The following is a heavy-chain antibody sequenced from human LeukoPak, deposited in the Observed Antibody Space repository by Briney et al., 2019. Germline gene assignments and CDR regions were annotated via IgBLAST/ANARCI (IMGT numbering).Heavy chain of an antibody. D-gene: IGHD3-10*02. CDR3: AELGITMIGGV. J-gene: IGHJ6*04. Sequence: PGGSLRLSCAASGFTFSQYGMSWVRQAPGKGLEWVSMISDSGGSTYYADSVKGRFTISRDNAKNSLYLQMNSLRAEDTAVYYCAELGITMIGGVWGKGTTVTVSS. CDR1: GFTFSQYG. V-gene: IGHV3-23*01. CDR2: ISDSGGST.